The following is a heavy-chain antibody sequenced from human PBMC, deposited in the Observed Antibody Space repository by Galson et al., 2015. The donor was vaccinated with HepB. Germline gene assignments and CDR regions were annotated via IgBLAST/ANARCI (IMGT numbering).Heavy chain of an antibody. D-gene: IGHD1-26*01. CDR2: ISADNGNT. CDR1: GYTFTTYG. CDR3: ARGGGQWELVLLDF. V-gene: IGHV1-18*01. Sequence: SVKVSCKASGYTFTTYGISWVRQAPGQGLEWMGWISADNGNTNYARKVQGRLTMTTDTSTNTGYMELRSLTSDDTAVYYCARGGGQWELVLLDFWGQGTLVTVSS. J-gene: IGHJ4*02.